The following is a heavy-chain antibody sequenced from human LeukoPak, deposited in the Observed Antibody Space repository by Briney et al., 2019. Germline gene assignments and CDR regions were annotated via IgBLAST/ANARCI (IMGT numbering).Heavy chain of an antibody. J-gene: IGHJ4*02. D-gene: IGHD3-16*01. CDR3: ARELGRLDY. V-gene: IGHV3-21*01. Sequence: GGSLRLSCAASGFTFSRYSMNWVRQAPGKGLEWVSSISHSSSYIYYADAVKGRFTISRDNTKNSLYLQMNSLRVEDTAVYYCARELGRLDYWGQGTLVTVSS. CDR1: GFTFSRYS. CDR2: ISHSSSYI.